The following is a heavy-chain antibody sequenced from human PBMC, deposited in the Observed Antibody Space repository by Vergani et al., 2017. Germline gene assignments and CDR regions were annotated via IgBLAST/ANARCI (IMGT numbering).Heavy chain of an antibody. CDR2: IYHSGGT. CDR3: ARHSTVEWLVKLGWIDP. J-gene: IGHJ5*02. D-gene: IGHD6-19*01. V-gene: IGHV4-38-2*02. CDR1: GYSISSGYY. Sequence: QVQLQESGPGLVKPSETPSLTRTVSGYSISSGYYWGWIRQPPGKGLEWIGSIYHSGGTYYNPSLKSRVTISVDTSKNQFSLKLSSVTAADTAVYFCARHSTVEWLVKLGWIDPWGQGILVTVSS.